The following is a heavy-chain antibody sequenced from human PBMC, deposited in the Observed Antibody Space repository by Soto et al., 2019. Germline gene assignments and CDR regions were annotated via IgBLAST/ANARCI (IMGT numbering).Heavy chain of an antibody. J-gene: IGHJ6*02. V-gene: IGHV4-59*12. CDR3: ARPKSRGLYYYYYGMGV. D-gene: IGHD3-10*01. CDR1: GGSISSYY. CDR2: IYYSGST. Sequence: SETLSLTCTVSGGSISSYYWSWIRQPPGKGLEWIGYIYYSGSTNYNPSLKSRVTISVDTSKNQFSLKLSSVTAADTAVYYCARPKSRGLYYYYYGMGVWGQGTTVTVSS.